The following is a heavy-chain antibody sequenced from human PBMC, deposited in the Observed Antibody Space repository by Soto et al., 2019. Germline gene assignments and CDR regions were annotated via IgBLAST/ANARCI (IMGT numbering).Heavy chain of an antibody. CDR2: ISGHNGHT. CDR3: ARHQPYSTGYYYFDH. D-gene: IGHD6-19*01. CDR1: GYNFTTYG. V-gene: IGHV1-18*01. J-gene: IGHJ4*02. Sequence: QVQLVQSGAEVKKPGASVKVSCKTSGYNFTTYGVSWVRQAPGQGLEWMGWISGHNGHTNYAQTFPGRVTMTTDTSTTTAYMELRSPSSDDTAGYYCARHQPYSTGYYYFDHWGQGTLAIVTS.